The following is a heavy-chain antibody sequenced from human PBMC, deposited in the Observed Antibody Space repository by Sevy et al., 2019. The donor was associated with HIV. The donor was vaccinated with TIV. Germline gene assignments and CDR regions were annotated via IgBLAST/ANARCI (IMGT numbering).Heavy chain of an antibody. Sequence: ASVKVSCKASGYTSTSYGISWVRLAPGQGLEWIGWISAYNGNTNYAQKLQGRVTMTTDTSTSTAYMELRCLRSDDTAVYYCARDRYYDSSGYYYDYWGQGTLVTVSS. J-gene: IGHJ4*02. CDR2: ISAYNGNT. CDR1: GYTSTSYG. D-gene: IGHD3-22*01. V-gene: IGHV1-18*01. CDR3: ARDRYYDSSGYYYDY.